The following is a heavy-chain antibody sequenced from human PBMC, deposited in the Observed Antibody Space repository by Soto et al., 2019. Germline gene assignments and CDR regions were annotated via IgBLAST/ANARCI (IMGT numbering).Heavy chain of an antibody. CDR2: INSDGGRT. J-gene: IGHJ4*02. V-gene: IGHV3-74*01. CDR1: GFTVSSNY. D-gene: IGHD3-3*01. Sequence: GGSLRLSCAASGFTVSSNYMSWVRQAPGKGLEWVSHINSDGGRTAYADSVKGRFTISRDIAANTLYLQMSSLRPGDTAIYYCAGEFGFDYWGQGTLVTVSS. CDR3: AGEFGFDY.